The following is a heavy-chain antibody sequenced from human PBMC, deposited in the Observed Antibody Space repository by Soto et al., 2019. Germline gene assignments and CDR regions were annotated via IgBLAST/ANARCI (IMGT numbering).Heavy chain of an antibody. D-gene: IGHD4-17*01. CDR3: ARDGLRQYAFDI. V-gene: IGHV3-64*01. J-gene: IGHJ3*02. CDR1: GFTFSSYA. Sequence: EVQLVESGGGLVQPGGSLRLSCAASGFTFSSYAMHWVRQAPGKGLEYVSAISSNGGSTYYANSVKGRFTISRDNSKNTLYLQMGSLRAEDMAVYYCARDGLRQYAFDIWGQGTMVNVSS. CDR2: ISSNGGST.